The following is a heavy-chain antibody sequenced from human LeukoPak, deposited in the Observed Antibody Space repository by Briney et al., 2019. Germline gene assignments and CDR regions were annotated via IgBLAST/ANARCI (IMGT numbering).Heavy chain of an antibody. CDR2: IWNDERNK. CDR1: GFTLSKFG. J-gene: IGHJ2*01. CDR3: ARDGFPGAVTQSEGWWFFDL. D-gene: IGHD4-17*01. Sequence: PGGTLRLSPSASGFTLSKFGMHWAPQAPGKGPERAALIWNDERNKYYADSGRGRFTISRDNSKNSLYLKLNSLRAEDTAVYFCARDGFPGAVTQSEGWWFFDLWGRGTLVTVSS. V-gene: IGHV3-33*08.